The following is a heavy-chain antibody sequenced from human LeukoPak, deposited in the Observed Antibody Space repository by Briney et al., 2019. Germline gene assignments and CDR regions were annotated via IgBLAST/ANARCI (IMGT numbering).Heavy chain of an antibody. CDR3: AKEDYDILTGHDY. J-gene: IGHJ4*02. D-gene: IGHD3-9*01. V-gene: IGHV3-23*01. CDR2: ISDSGGST. Sequence: GSLRLSCAASGFTFSRYAMSWVRQAPGKGLEWVAGISDSGGSTYYVDSVKGRFTVSGDNANNTLYLQVNSLRAEDTAVYYCAKEDYDILTGHDYWGQGTLVTVSS. CDR1: GFTFSRYA.